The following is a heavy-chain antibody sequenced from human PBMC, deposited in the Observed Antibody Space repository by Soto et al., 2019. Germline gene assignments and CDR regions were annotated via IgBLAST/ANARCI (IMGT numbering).Heavy chain of an antibody. Sequence: ASVKVSCKASGGTFSSYAISWVRQAPGQGLEWMGGIIPIFGTANYAQKFQGRVTITADESTSTAYRELSSLRSEDTAVYYCSSFRRGNLWNRGHFDYWGQGTLVTVSS. CDR3: SSFRRGNLWNRGHFDY. V-gene: IGHV1-69*13. CDR1: GGTFSSYA. CDR2: IIPIFGTA. D-gene: IGHD1-1*01. J-gene: IGHJ4*02.